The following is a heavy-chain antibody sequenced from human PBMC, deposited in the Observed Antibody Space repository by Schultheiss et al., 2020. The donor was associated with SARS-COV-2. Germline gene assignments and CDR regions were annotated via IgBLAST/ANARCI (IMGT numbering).Heavy chain of an antibody. D-gene: IGHD2-21*01. CDR3: ARDRGDSRPYYFDY. CDR1: GYSISSGYY. J-gene: IGHJ4*02. CDR2: IYHSGST. V-gene: IGHV4-38-2*02. Sequence: SETLSLTCAVSGYSISSGYYWGWIRQPPGKGLEWIGSIYHSGSTYYNPSLKSRVTISVDTSKNQFSLKLSSVTAADTAVYYCARDRGDSRPYYFDYWGQGTLVTVSS.